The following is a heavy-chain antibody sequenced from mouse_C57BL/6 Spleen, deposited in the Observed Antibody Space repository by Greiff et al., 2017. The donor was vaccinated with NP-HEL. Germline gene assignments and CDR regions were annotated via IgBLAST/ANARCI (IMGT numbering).Heavy chain of an antibody. V-gene: IGHV14-2*01. D-gene: IGHD5-1*01. CDR1: GFNIKDYY. Sequence: EVQLQQSGAELVKPGASVKLSCTASGFNIKDYYMHWVKQRTEQGLEWIGRIDPADGYTKYDPKFQGKATITADTSSNTAYLQLSSLTSEDTAVYCCTGSRTTRCAMDDWGPGTSVTVSS. CDR3: TGSRTTRCAMDD. CDR2: IDPADGYT. J-gene: IGHJ4*01.